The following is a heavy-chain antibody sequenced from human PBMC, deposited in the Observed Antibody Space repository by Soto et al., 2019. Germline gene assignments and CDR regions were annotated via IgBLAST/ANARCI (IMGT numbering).Heavy chain of an antibody. V-gene: IGHV4-34*01. Sequence: SETLSLTCAVYGGSFSGYYWSWIRQPPGKGLEWIGEINHSGSANYNPSLKSRVTISVDTSKNQFSLKLSSVTAADTAVYYCASVSTAKNPYDYWGQGTLVTVSS. D-gene: IGHD2-21*02. J-gene: IGHJ4*02. CDR1: GGSFSGYY. CDR2: INHSGSA. CDR3: ASVSTAKNPYDY.